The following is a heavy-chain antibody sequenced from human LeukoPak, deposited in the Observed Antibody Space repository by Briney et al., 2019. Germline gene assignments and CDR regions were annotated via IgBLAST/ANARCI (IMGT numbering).Heavy chain of an antibody. J-gene: IGHJ6*02. CDR1: GYTLTESS. Sequence: ASVKVSCKVSGYTLTESSMHWVRQAPGKGLEWMGGFDPEDGETIYAQKFQGRVTMTEDTSTDTAYMELSSLRSEDTAVYYCATYYGSGSKYYYYGMDVWGQGTTVTVSS. D-gene: IGHD3-10*01. CDR3: ATYYGSGSKYYYYGMDV. CDR2: FDPEDGET. V-gene: IGHV1-24*01.